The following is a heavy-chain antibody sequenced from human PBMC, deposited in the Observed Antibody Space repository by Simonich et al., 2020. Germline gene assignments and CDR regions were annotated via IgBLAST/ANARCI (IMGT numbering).Heavy chain of an antibody. Sequence: QVQLQQWGAGLLKPSETLSLTCAVYGGSFSGYYWSRLRQPPGKGLEWIGEINHSGSTNYNPSPKRRVTISVDTSKNQFSLKLSSVTAADTAVYYCARPLGIVWAFDIWGQGTMVTVSS. V-gene: IGHV4-34*01. CDR3: ARPLGIVWAFDI. D-gene: IGHD3-16*01. CDR2: INHSGST. J-gene: IGHJ3*02. CDR1: GGSFSGYY.